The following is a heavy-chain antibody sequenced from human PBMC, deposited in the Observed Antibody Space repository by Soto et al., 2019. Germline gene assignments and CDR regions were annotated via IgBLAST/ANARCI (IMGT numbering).Heavy chain of an antibody. V-gene: IGHV3-33*01. CDR3: ARPLGGNAMRYFDL. D-gene: IGHD2-15*01. J-gene: IGHJ2*01. Sequence: QVQLVQSGGGVVQPGRSLRLSCAASGFTFSDYGMHWVRQAPGKGLEWVALVWYDGTNKYYADSVKGRFTISRDNSKNTLYLQMNSLRAKDTALYYCARPLGGNAMRYFDLWGRGSLVTVSS. CDR1: GFTFSDYG. CDR2: VWYDGTNK.